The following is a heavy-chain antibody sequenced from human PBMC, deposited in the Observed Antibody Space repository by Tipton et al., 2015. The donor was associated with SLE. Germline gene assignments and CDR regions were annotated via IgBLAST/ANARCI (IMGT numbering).Heavy chain of an antibody. J-gene: IGHJ3*02. D-gene: IGHD3-10*01. CDR1: GASITSAGYY. Sequence: TLSLTCSVSGASITSAGYYWSWMRHHPGKGLEWIGNIYFSGTTYCNPSLKSRITTSMDTSKSQFSLKLNSVTAADTAIYYCASPGGGSGSFDAFDIWGQGTMVTVSS. V-gene: IGHV4-31*03. CDR3: ASPGGGSGSFDAFDI. CDR2: IYFSGTT.